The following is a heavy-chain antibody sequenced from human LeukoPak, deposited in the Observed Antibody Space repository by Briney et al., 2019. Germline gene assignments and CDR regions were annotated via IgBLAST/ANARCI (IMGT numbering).Heavy chain of an antibody. CDR3: AKVCRDYSNYFAFDI. Sequence: GGSLTLSCAASGFSFRSYAMSWVRQPPGKGLEWVSAISVSGGTTYYADSMKGRLTTSKDNSKKTLYLQMTSLRAEDTPVYYCAKVCRDYSNYFAFDIGGQGTMVTLSS. CDR1: GFSFRSYA. J-gene: IGHJ3*02. CDR2: ISVSGGTT. V-gene: IGHV3-23*01. D-gene: IGHD4-11*01.